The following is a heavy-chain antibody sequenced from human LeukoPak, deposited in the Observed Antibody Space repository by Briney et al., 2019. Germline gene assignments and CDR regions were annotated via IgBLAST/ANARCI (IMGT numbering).Heavy chain of an antibody. J-gene: IGHJ4*02. CDR2: IIPILGIA. Sequence: ASVKVSCKASGGTFSSYAISWVRQAPGQGLEWMGRIIPILGIANYAQKFQGRVTITADKSTSTVYMELSSLRSEDTAVYYCARVGGSSGFLFDYWGQGTLVTVSS. CDR1: GGTFSSYA. V-gene: IGHV1-69*04. D-gene: IGHD3-22*01. CDR3: ARVGGSSGFLFDY.